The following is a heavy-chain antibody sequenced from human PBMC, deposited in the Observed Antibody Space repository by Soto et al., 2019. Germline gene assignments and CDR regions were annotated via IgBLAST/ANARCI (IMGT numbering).Heavy chain of an antibody. CDR2: IWYDGSNK. D-gene: IGHD3-22*01. V-gene: IGHV3-33*01. CDR1: GFTFSSYG. CDR3: AREGGRTYYYDSSGYPTPAY. J-gene: IGHJ4*02. Sequence: QVQLVESGGGVVQPGRSLRLSCAASGFTFSSYGMHWVRQAPGKGREWVAVIWYDGSNKYYADSVQGRFTISRDNSKNTLYLQMNSLRAEDTAVYYCAREGGRTYYYDSSGYPTPAYWGQGTLVTVSS.